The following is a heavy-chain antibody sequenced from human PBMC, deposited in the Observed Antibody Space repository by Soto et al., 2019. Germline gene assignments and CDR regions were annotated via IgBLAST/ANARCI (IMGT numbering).Heavy chain of an antibody. J-gene: IGHJ1*01. V-gene: IGHV3-74*01. D-gene: IGHD6-13*01. CDR1: GFTFSSYW. CDR3: TTDQFPRIAAYGTGY. CDR2: INSDGSST. Sequence: PGGSLRLSCAASGFTFSSYWMHWVRQAPGKGLVWVSRINSDGSSTSYADSVKGRFTISRDNAKNTLYLQMNSLRAEDTAVYYCTTDQFPRIAAYGTGYWGEGTLVTVSS.